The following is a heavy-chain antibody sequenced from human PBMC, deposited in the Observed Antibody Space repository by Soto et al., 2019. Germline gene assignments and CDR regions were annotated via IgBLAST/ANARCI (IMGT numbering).Heavy chain of an antibody. Sequence: EVQLLESGGGLVQPGGSLRLSCVVSGFTFSNYAMSWVRKTPGKGLEWVSGITSDGSTTWYADFVEGRFTISRDNSKNTVSLQLNSPRGEDAAVYFCAKGGSSGWPGGDDVWGQGTMVTVSS. D-gene: IGHD6-19*01. CDR1: GFTFSNYA. CDR3: AKGGSSGWPGGDDV. CDR2: ITSDGSTT. V-gene: IGHV3-23*01. J-gene: IGHJ4*02.